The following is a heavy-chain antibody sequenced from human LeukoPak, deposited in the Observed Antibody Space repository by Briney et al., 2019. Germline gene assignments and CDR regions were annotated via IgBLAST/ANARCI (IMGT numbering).Heavy chain of an antibody. CDR3: ASTYGDYSYYYYYYGMDV. V-gene: IGHV3-21*01. CDR2: ISSSSSSYI. J-gene: IGHJ6*02. Sequence: PGGSLRLSCAASGFTFSSYAMSWVRQAPGKGLEWVSSISSSSSSYIYYADSVKGRFTISRDNAKNSLYLQMNSLRAGDTAVYYCASTYGDYSYYYYYYGMDVWGQGTTVTVSS. D-gene: IGHD4-17*01. CDR1: GFTFSSYA.